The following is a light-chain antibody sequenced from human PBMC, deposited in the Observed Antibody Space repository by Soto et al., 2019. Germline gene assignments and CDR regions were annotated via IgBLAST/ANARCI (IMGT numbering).Light chain of an antibody. J-gene: IGLJ1*01. CDR1: SSDVGGYNY. CDR3: SSYTSSSTLV. CDR2: EVS. Sequence: QSVLTQPASVSGSPGQSITISCTVASSDVGGYNYVSWYQQHPGKAPKLMIYEVSNRPSGVSNRFSGSKSGNTASLTISGLQAEDEDDYYCSSYTSSSTLVFGTGTKVTVL. V-gene: IGLV2-14*01.